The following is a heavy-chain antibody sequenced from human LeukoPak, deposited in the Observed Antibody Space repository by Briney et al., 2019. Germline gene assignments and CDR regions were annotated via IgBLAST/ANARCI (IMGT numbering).Heavy chain of an antibody. V-gene: IGHV3-53*01. J-gene: IGHJ4*02. CDR3: ARVQAGELDFDY. Sequence: GGSLRLSCAASGFTVSSNYMSWVRQAPGKGLEWVSVIYSGGSTYYADSVKGRFTISRDNSKNTLYLQMNSLRAEDTAVYYCARVQAGELDFDYWGQGTLVTVSS. CDR1: GFTVSSNY. CDR2: IYSGGST. D-gene: IGHD3-10*01.